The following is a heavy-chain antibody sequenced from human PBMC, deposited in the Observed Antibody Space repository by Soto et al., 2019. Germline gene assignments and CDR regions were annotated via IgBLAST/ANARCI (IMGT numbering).Heavy chain of an antibody. CDR2: IYPGDSDT. Sequence: GESLKISCKGSGYSFTSYWIGWVRQMPGKGLEWMGIIYPGDSDTRYSPSFQGQVTISADKSISTAYLQWSSLKASDTAMYYCATHPTAAGGLFYGMDVSGQGTTVTVSS. V-gene: IGHV5-51*01. D-gene: IGHD6-13*01. CDR1: GYSFTSYW. J-gene: IGHJ6*02. CDR3: ATHPTAAGGLFYGMDV.